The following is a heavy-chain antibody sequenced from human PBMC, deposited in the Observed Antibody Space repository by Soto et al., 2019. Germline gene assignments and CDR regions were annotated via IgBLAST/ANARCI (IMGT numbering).Heavy chain of an antibody. Sequence: PGGSLRLSCAASGFTFSNFVMSWVRQAPGKGLEWVSTISDSGGSTYYADSVKGRFTISRDNSKNTLYLQMNSLRAEDTDVYYCAKDPPGYCSSTTCYTVYFSYGGQGTLVTFSS. CDR3: AKDPPGYCSSTTCYTVYFSY. V-gene: IGHV3-23*01. J-gene: IGHJ4*02. CDR2: ISDSGGST. CDR1: GFTFSNFV. D-gene: IGHD2-2*02.